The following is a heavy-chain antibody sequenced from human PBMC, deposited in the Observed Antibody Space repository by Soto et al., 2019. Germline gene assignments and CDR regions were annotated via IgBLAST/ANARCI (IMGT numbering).Heavy chain of an antibody. V-gene: IGHV3-48*02. D-gene: IGHD3-10*01. CDR2: ITSDSSTR. Sequence: PVGSLRLSCAVSGFTFSSFGMNWVRQAPGKGLEWISYITSDSSTRHYADFVKGRFTISRDNAKNSLYLQMNSLRDEDTAVYFCARDPDGIIDFDYWGQGTQVTVS. J-gene: IGHJ4*02. CDR1: GFTFSSFG. CDR3: ARDPDGIIDFDY.